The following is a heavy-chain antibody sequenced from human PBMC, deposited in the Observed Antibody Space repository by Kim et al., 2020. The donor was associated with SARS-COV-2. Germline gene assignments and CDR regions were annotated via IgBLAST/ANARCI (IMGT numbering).Heavy chain of an antibody. CDR3: ARETLTVVTPAPRFDP. Sequence: GGSLRLSCAASGFTFSSYWMSWVRQAPGKGLEWVANIKQDGSEKYYVDSVKGRFTISRDNAKNSLYLQMNSLRAEDTAVYYCARETLTVVTPAPRFDPWGQGTLVTVSS. CDR1: GFTFSSYW. CDR2: IKQDGSEK. D-gene: IGHD2-21*02. V-gene: IGHV3-7*01. J-gene: IGHJ5*02.